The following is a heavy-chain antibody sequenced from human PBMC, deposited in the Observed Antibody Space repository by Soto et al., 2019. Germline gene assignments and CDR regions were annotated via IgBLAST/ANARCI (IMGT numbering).Heavy chain of an antibody. D-gene: IGHD3-22*01. Sequence: QVQLVQSGAEVKKPGSSVKVSCKASGGTFSSYAISWLRQAPGQGLEWMGGIIPIFGTANYAQKFQGRVTITADESTSTAYMELSSLRSEDTAVYYCARDRGITMIVVANYWYFDLWGRGTLVTVSS. V-gene: IGHV1-69*01. CDR3: ARDRGITMIVVANYWYFDL. J-gene: IGHJ2*01. CDR1: GGTFSSYA. CDR2: IIPIFGTA.